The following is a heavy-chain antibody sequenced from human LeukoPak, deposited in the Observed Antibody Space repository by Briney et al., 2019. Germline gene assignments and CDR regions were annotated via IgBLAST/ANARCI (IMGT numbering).Heavy chain of an antibody. J-gene: IGHJ4*02. CDR2: ISGSGGST. CDR1: GFTFSSYA. CDR3: ANTGYDSSGHEY. V-gene: IGHV3-23*01. D-gene: IGHD3-22*01. Sequence: GGSLRLSCAASGFTFSSYAMSWVRQAPGKGLEWVSAISGSGGSTYYADSVKGRFTISRDNSKNTLSLQMNSLRAEATAVYYCANTGYDSSGHEYWGQGTLATVSS.